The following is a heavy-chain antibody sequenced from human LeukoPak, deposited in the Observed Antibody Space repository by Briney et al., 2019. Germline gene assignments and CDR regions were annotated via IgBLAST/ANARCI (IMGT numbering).Heavy chain of an antibody. J-gene: IGHJ3*02. D-gene: IGHD3-22*01. CDR2: IRASGGTT. CDR1: GFTFSNYA. Sequence: PGGSLRLSCAPSGFTFSNYAMTWVRQAPGKGLEWVSGIRASGGTTYYADSVKGRFTISRDNSGNTLYLQIDSLRAEDTAVYYCAKRPRDTSGYYLGAFDIWGQGTMVTISS. CDR3: AKRPRDTSGYYLGAFDI. V-gene: IGHV3-23*01.